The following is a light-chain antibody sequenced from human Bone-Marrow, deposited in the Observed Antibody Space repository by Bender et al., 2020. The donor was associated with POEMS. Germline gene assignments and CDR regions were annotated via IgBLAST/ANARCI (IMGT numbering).Light chain of an antibody. CDR2: DVS. CDR1: TSDIGTYNY. Sequence: QSALTQPASVSGSPGQSITISCTGTTSDIGTYNYVSWFQQHPGKAPKLLIYDVSNRPSGVSSRFSVSKSGNTASLTISGLQAEDEADYYCSSYTSSTPYVFGTGTKVTVL. CDR3: SSYTSSTPYV. J-gene: IGLJ1*01. V-gene: IGLV2-14*01.